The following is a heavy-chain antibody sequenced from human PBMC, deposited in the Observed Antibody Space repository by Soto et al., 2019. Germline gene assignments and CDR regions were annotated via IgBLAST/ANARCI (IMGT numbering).Heavy chain of an antibody. D-gene: IGHD3-10*01. Sequence: SETLSLTCAVYGGSFSGYYWSWIRQPPGKGLEWIGEINHSGSTNYNPSLKSRVTISVDTSKNQFSLKLSSVTAADTAVYYCARASYRGVFDPWGQGTPVTVSS. CDR1: GGSFSGYY. J-gene: IGHJ5*02. CDR3: ARASYRGVFDP. V-gene: IGHV4-34*01. CDR2: INHSGST.